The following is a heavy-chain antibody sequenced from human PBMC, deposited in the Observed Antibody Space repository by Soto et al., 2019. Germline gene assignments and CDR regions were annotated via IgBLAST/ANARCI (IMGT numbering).Heavy chain of an antibody. CDR2: IIPIFGTA. CDR3: ARALRAYYYDSSGSYYYGMDV. V-gene: IGHV1-69*13. Sequence: GASVKVPCKASGGTLSSYAISWVRQAPGQGLEWMGGIIPIFGTANYAQKFQGRVTITADESTSTAYMELSSLRSEDTAVYYCARALRAYYYDSSGSYYYGMDVWGQGTTVTVSS. CDR1: GGTLSSYA. D-gene: IGHD3-22*01. J-gene: IGHJ6*02.